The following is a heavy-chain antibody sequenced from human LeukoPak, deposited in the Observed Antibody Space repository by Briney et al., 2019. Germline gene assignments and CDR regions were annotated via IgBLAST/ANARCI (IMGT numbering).Heavy chain of an antibody. D-gene: IGHD2-15*01. CDR1: GGTFSSYA. Sequence: ASVKVSCKASGGTFSSYAISWVRQAPGQGLEWMGGIIPIFGTANYAQKFQGRVTMTRDTSISTAYMELSRLRSDDTAVYYCARLYCSGGSCYFDYWGQGTLVTVSS. J-gene: IGHJ4*02. CDR2: IIPIFGTA. V-gene: IGHV1-69*05. CDR3: ARLYCSGGSCYFDY.